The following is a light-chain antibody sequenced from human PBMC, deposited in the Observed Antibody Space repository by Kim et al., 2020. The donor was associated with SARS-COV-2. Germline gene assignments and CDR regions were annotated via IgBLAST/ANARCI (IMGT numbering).Light chain of an antibody. Sequence: VSVSPGQTASITCSGDKLGDKYACWYQQKPGQSPVLVIYQDSKRPSGIPERFSGSNSGNKATLTISGTQAMDEADYYCQAWDRTWVSGGGTQLTVL. CDR2: QDS. J-gene: IGLJ3*02. V-gene: IGLV3-1*01. CDR3: QAWDRTWV. CDR1: KLGDKY.